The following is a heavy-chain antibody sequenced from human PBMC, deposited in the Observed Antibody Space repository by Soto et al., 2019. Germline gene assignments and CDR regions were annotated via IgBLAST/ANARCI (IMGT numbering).Heavy chain of an antibody. Sequence: QLQMQESGSGLVKPSQTLSLTCTVSGGSITSGGYSWSWIRQTPGMGLEWIGYIYPTGKTSYNPSLKNRASLSIDTSQNQFSLQLTSVTAADPAVYFCARAPPGPAPRWGVWGHGTTVTVSS. J-gene: IGHJ6*02. D-gene: IGHD3-16*01. CDR3: ARAPPGPAPRWGV. CDR2: IYPTGKT. V-gene: IGHV4-30-2*01. CDR1: GGSITSGGYS.